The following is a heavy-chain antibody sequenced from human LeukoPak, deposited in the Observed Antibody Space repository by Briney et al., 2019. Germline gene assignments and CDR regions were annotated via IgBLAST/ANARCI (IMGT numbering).Heavy chain of an antibody. CDR3: ARGRGGFAYYYGMDV. Sequence: GASVKVSCKASGYTFTSYDINWVRQATGQGLEWMGWMNPNSGNTGYAQKFQGRVTMTRNTSISTAYMELSGLRSEDTAVYYCARGRGGFAYYYGMDVWGQGTTVTVSS. CDR1: GYTFTSYD. V-gene: IGHV1-8*01. D-gene: IGHD3-10*01. CDR2: MNPNSGNT. J-gene: IGHJ6*02.